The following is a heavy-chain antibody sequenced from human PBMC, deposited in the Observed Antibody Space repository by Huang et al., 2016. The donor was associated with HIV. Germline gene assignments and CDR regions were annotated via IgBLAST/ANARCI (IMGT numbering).Heavy chain of an antibody. J-gene: IGHJ4*02. Sequence: EVQLVESGGGLVQPGGSLRLSCAASGFTFSSSWMHWVRQVPGKGVVGVAHIKSDGSSTSYADSVKGRFTISRDNAKNTLYLQMNSLRAEDTAVYYCARGSRQGKYYYGSGTAYWGQGTLVTVSS. V-gene: IGHV3-74*01. D-gene: IGHD3-10*01. CDR1: GFTFSSSW. CDR2: IKSDGSST. CDR3: ARGSRQGKYYYGSGTAY.